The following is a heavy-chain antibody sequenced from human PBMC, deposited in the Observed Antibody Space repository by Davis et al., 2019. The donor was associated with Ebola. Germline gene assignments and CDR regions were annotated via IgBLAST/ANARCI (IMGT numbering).Heavy chain of an antibody. Sequence: MPSETLSLTCAVYGGSFSGYYWSWIRQPPGKGLEWIGEINHSGSTNYNPSLKSRVTISVDTYTNQFSLKLSSVPASDTAVYYCARGGRDGYNWGPGFDYWGQGTLVTVSS. J-gene: IGHJ4*02. CDR2: INHSGST. V-gene: IGHV4-34*01. D-gene: IGHD5-24*01. CDR1: GGSFSGYY. CDR3: ARGGRDGYNWGPGFDY.